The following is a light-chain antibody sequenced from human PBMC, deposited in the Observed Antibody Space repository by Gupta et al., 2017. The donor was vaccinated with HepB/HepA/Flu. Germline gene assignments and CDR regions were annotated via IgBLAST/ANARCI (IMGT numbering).Light chain of an antibody. Sequence: DIVMTQSPDSLTVSLGERATINCKSSQSVLYSSNNKNYLAWYQQKPGQPPRLLIYWASTRESGVPDRFSGSGSGTDFTLTISSLQAEDVAVYYCQQYASTPRTFGQGTKLEIK. CDR2: WAS. CDR1: QSVLYSSNNKNY. CDR3: QQYASTPRT. J-gene: IGKJ1*01. V-gene: IGKV4-1*01.